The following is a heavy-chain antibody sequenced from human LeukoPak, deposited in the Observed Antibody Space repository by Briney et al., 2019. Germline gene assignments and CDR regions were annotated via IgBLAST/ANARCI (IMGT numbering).Heavy chain of an antibody. J-gene: IGHJ6*02. CDR3: ARDRFLSREDYYYGMDV. V-gene: IGHV4-59*01. CDR2: IYYSGST. D-gene: IGHD3-3*01. Sequence: SETLSLTCTVSGGSISSYYWSWIRQPPGKGLEWIGYIYYSGSTNYNPSLKSRVTISVDTSKNQFSLKLSSVTAADTAVYYCARDRFLSREDYYYGMDVWGQGITVTVSS. CDR1: GGSISSYY.